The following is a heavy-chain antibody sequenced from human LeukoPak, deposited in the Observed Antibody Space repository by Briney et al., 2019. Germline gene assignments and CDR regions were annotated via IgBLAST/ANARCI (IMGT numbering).Heavy chain of an antibody. CDR2: IYGGGST. D-gene: IGHD1-26*01. Sequence: ETLSLTCTVSGGSISSYYVSWVRQAPGKGLEWVSVIYGGGSTNYADSVKGRFTISRDNSKNTLCLQMNSLRAEDTAVYYCARDHSGSYQRAFDIWGQGTMVTVSS. CDR3: ARDHSGSYQRAFDI. J-gene: IGHJ3*02. V-gene: IGHV3-53*05. CDR1: GGSISSYY.